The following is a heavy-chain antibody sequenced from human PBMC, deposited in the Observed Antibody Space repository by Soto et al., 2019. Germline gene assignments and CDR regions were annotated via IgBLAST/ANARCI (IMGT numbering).Heavy chain of an antibody. CDR1: GFTFSSYG. D-gene: IGHD6-6*01. CDR3: AKGGSLSARYFDR. V-gene: IGHV3-30*18. J-gene: IGHJ5*02. CDR2: ISWDGNNK. Sequence: QVQVVESGGGVVQPGRSLRLSCAASGFTFSSYGMHWVRQAPGKGLEWVAIISWDGNNKYYADSVKGRFTISRDSSKNTLFLQLNSLRAEDTAVYYCAKGGSLSARYFDRWGQGTLVTVSS.